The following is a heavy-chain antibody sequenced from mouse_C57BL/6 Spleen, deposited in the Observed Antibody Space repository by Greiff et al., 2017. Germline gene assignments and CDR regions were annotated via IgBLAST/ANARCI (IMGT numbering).Heavy chain of an antibody. D-gene: IGHD1-1*01. V-gene: IGHV5-4*01. J-gene: IGHJ2*01. CDR3: ARTSFITTVVAYYFDY. Sequence: EVQVVESGGGLVKPGGSLKLSCAASGFTFSSYAMSWVRQTPEKRLEWVATISDGGSYTYYPDNVKGRFTISRDNAKNNLYLQMSHLKSEDTAMYYCARTSFITTVVAYYFDYWGQGTTLTVSS. CDR1: GFTFSSYA. CDR2: ISDGGSYT.